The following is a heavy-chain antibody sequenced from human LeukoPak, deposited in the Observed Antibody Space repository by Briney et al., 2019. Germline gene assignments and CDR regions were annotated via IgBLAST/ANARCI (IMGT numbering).Heavy chain of an antibody. D-gene: IGHD3-22*01. CDR3: AQDYYDSSGYMVHFDY. CDR1: GFTFDDYA. Sequence: PGGSLRLSCAASGFTFDDYAMHSVRQAPGKGLEWVSLISGDGGSTYYADSVKGRFTISRDNSKNSLYLQMNSLRTEDTALYYCAQDYYDSSGYMVHFDYWGQGTLVTVSS. J-gene: IGHJ4*02. CDR2: ISGDGGST. V-gene: IGHV3-43*02.